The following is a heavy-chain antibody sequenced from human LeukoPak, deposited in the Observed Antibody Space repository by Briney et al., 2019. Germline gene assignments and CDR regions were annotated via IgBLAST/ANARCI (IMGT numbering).Heavy chain of an antibody. Sequence: SETLSLTCTVSGGSVSNHYWTWIRQPAGKGLEWIGRIYSSGSTNYNPSLKSRVTMSVDTSKNQFSLKLSSVTAADTAVYYCARGMAGDFWSGYYYQRDYYGMDVWGQGTTVTVSS. V-gene: IGHV4-4*07. CDR3: ARGMAGDFWSGYYYQRDYYGMDV. CDR1: GGSVSNHY. D-gene: IGHD3-3*01. CDR2: IYSSGST. J-gene: IGHJ6*02.